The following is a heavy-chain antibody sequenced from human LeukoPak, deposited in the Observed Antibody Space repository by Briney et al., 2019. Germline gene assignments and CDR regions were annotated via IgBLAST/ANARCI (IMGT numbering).Heavy chain of an antibody. V-gene: IGHV4-39*07. CDR1: AGSISSDSYY. CDR3: ASTSPKYYYESSGYSSLFDN. Sequence: PSETLSLTCTVSAGSISSDSYYWGWVRQPPGKGLEWIGTIYYSGNTYYNPSLKSRLTISVDTSKNQFSLKLRSVTAADTALYYCASTSPKYYYESSGYSSLFDNWGQGTLVTVSS. CDR2: IYYSGNT. D-gene: IGHD3-22*01. J-gene: IGHJ4*02.